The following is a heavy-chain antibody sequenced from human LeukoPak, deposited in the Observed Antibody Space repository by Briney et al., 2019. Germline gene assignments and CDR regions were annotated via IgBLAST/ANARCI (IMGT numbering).Heavy chain of an antibody. J-gene: IGHJ4*02. Sequence: GGSLRLSCAASGFTFRSYGMSWVRQAPGKGLEWISVISGSGRSTYYADSVKGRFTISRDNSKNTLYLQMNSLKTEDTAVYYCTTAEGSGSYYFDYWGQGTLVTVSS. D-gene: IGHD3-10*01. CDR3: TTAEGSGSYYFDY. CDR2: ISGSGRST. V-gene: IGHV3-23*01. CDR1: GFTFRSYG.